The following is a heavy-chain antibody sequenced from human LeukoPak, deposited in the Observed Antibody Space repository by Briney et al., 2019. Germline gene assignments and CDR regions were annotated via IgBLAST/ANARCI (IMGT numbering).Heavy chain of an antibody. Sequence: GGSLRLSCAASGFTFSSYEMNWVRQAPGKGLEWVSYISSSGSTIYYADSVKGRFTISRDNAKNSLYLQMNSLRAEDTAVYYCARERKPWLLTTANYYGMDVWGKGTTVTVSS. V-gene: IGHV3-48*03. CDR1: GFTFSSYE. J-gene: IGHJ6*04. CDR2: ISSSGSTI. D-gene: IGHD1-1*01. CDR3: ARERKPWLLTTANYYGMDV.